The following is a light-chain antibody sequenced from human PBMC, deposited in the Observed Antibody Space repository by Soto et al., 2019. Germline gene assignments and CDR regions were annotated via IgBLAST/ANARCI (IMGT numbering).Light chain of an antibody. V-gene: IGKV1-27*01. CDR3: LQFNGAPPT. J-gene: IGKJ1*01. Sequence: DIQMTQSPSSLSASVGDRVTITCRASQDISNDLAWYQQKPGKVPKLLIYAASTLQSGVPSRFSGSGSGTEFTLTISSLQPEDDATYYCLQFNGAPPTFGEGTKVEIK. CDR2: AAS. CDR1: QDISND.